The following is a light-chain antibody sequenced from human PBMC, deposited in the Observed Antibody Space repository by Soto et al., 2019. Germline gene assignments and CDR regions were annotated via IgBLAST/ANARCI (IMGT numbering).Light chain of an antibody. J-gene: IGKJ5*01. CDR3: QQYGSSST. CDR1: QSITRN. V-gene: IGKV3-20*01. CDR2: GAS. Sequence: EIVLTQSPATLSLSPGERATLSCRASQSITRNLAWYQQKPGQAPRLLIYGASSRPTGIPDRFSGSGSGTDFTLTISRLEPEDFAVYYCQQYGSSSTFGQGTRLEIK.